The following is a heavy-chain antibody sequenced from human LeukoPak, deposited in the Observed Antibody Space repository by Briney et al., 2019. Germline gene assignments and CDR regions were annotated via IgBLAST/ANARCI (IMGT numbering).Heavy chain of an antibody. CDR3: ARDRHDKVEDSTSPTYYYYYGMDV. CDR1: GYTFTGYY. J-gene: IGHJ6*02. CDR2: INPSSGST. Sequence: ASVKVSCKASGYTFTGYYMHWVRQAPGQGLEWMGIINPSSGSTSYAQKFQGRVTMTRDTSTSTVYMELSSLRSEDTAVYYCARDRHDKVEDSTSPTYYYYYGMDVWGQGTTVTVSS. D-gene: IGHD2-2*01. V-gene: IGHV1-46*01.